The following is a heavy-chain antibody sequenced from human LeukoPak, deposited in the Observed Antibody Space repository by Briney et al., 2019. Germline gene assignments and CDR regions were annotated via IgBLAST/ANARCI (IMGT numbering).Heavy chain of an antibody. V-gene: IGHV4-39*01. D-gene: IGHD3-10*01. Sequence: SETLSLTCTVSGGSISSSSYYWGWIRQPPGKGLEWIGSIYYSGSTYYNPSLKSRVTISVDTSKNQFSLKLSSVTAADTAVYYCASVRRGFGDLSKYYSYYYMDVWGKGTTVTISS. J-gene: IGHJ6*03. CDR2: IYYSGST. CDR3: ASVRRGFGDLSKYYSYYYMDV. CDR1: GGSISSSSYY.